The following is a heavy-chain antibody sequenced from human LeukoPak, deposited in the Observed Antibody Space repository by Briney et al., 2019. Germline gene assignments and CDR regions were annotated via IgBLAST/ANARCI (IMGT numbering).Heavy chain of an antibody. Sequence: AVKVSCKASGGTFSSYAISWVRQAPGQGLEWMGGIIPIFGTANYAQKFQGRVTITADKSTSTAYMELSSLRSGDTAVYYCARFAVHRRLAVAGQFGLDYWGQGTLVTVSS. CDR1: GGTFSSYA. V-gene: IGHV1-69*06. CDR2: IIPIFGTA. D-gene: IGHD6-19*01. CDR3: ARFAVHRRLAVAGQFGLDY. J-gene: IGHJ4*02.